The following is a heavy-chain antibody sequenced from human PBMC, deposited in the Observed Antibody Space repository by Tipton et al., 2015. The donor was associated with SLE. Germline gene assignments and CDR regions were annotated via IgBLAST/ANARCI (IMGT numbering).Heavy chain of an antibody. CDR2: IYYSGST. Sequence: TLSLTCAVYGGSFSDYYWSWIRQPPGKGLEWIGYIYYSGSTYYNPSLKSRVTISVDTSKNQFSLKLSSVTAADTAVYYCARVNRAFDIWGQGTMVTVSS. CDR3: ARVNRAFDI. V-gene: IGHV4-30-4*01. CDR1: GGSFSDYY. J-gene: IGHJ3*02.